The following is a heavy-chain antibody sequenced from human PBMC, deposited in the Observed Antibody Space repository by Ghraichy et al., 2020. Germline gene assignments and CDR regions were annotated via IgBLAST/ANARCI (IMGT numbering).Heavy chain of an antibody. CDR1: GFTFSSYS. Sequence: GGSLRLSCAASGFTFSSYSMNWVRQAPGKGLEWVSYISSSSSTKHYADSVKGRFTISRDNAKNSLYLQMNSLRDEDTAVYYCARGHRSSPETPDYWGQGTLVTVSS. V-gene: IGHV3-48*02. J-gene: IGHJ4*02. CDR2: ISSSSSTK. CDR3: ARGHRSSPETPDY. D-gene: IGHD6-13*01.